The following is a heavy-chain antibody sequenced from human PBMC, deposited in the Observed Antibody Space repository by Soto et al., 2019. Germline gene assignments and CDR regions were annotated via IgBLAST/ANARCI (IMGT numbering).Heavy chain of an antibody. Sequence: SETLSLTCTVSGGSISSYYWSWIRQPPGKGLEWIGYIYYSGSTNYNPSLKSRVTISVDTSKNQFSLKLSSVTAADTAVYYCARHPYRTYYMDVWGKGTTVTVSS. CDR3: ARHPYRTYYMDV. V-gene: IGHV4-59*08. CDR2: IYYSGST. J-gene: IGHJ6*03. CDR1: GGSISSYY. D-gene: IGHD3-16*01.